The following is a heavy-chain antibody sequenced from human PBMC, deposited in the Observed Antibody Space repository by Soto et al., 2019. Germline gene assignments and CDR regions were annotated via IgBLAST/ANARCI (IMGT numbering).Heavy chain of an antibody. CDR1: GVSFSDYF. V-gene: IGHV4-34*01. J-gene: IGHJ6*02. D-gene: IGHD6-6*01. CDR2: INHSGST. Sequence: TETLYLTSAVDGVSFSDYFWTWIGQPLVRGLEWIGEINHSGSTNFNPSLKSRVAISADTSRNQFSLRVTSVTAADTAVYYCAGREFASSSFHYYYYAVDVWGQGTTVTVS. CDR3: AGREFASSSFHYYYYAVDV.